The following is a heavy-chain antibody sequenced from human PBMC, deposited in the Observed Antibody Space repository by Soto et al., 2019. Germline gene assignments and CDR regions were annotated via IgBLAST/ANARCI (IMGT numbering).Heavy chain of an antibody. CDR1: GFSSSSGYF. J-gene: IGHJ5*02. CDR2: IYHSGTT. CDR3: ASDSSGYYWFDP. Sequence: KPSETLSLTGAVSGFSSSSGYFWGWFRQPPGKGPEWLGSIYHSGTTYYNPSVKGRVTISVDTSKNQFSLKMSSVTAADTAVYYCASDSSGYYWFDPWGQGTLVTVCS. D-gene: IGHD3-22*01. V-gene: IGHV4-38-2*01.